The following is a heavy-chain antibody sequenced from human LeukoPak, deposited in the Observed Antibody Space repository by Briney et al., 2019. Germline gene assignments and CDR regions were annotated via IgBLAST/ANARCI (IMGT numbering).Heavy chain of an antibody. CDR3: AGYDIWSGFGCFDP. CDR1: GGTFCSYA. CDR2: IIPIIGTA. D-gene: IGHD3-3*01. Sequence: SVKVSCKASGGTFCSYAISWVRQAPGQGLEWMGGIIPIIGTANYAQKFQGGVTITADESTSTAYMELSSLRAEDTAVYYCAGYDIWSGFGCFDPWGQGTLVTVSS. V-gene: IGHV1-69*01. J-gene: IGHJ5*02.